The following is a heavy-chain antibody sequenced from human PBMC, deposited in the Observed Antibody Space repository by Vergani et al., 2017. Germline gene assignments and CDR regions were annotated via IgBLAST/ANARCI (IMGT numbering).Heavy chain of an antibody. V-gene: IGHV4-34*01. CDR3: ARSLNYYGSGRGLFDP. Sequence: QVQLQQWGAGLLKPSETLSLTCAVYGGSFSGYYWSWIRQPPGKGLEWIGEINHSGSTKYNPSLKSRVTISVDTSKNPFSLKLSSVTAADTAVYYCARSLNYYGSGRGLFDPWGQGTLVTVSS. CDR1: GGSFSGYY. D-gene: IGHD3-10*01. J-gene: IGHJ5*02. CDR2: INHSGST.